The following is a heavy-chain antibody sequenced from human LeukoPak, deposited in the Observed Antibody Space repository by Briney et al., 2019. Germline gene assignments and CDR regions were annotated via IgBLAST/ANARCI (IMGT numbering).Heavy chain of an antibody. CDR3: ARTISIRSDTWGDIKYFDY. D-gene: IGHD3-10*01. CDR2: IYYSGDT. CDR1: GGSISSSSYH. J-gene: IGHJ4*02. V-gene: IGHV4-39*01. Sequence: SETLSLTCSVSGGSISSSSYHWDWIRQSPGKGLEWIGDIYYSGDTHYKPSLKSRLSISVDTSKNQFSLRLSSVTAADTAVYYCARTISIRSDTWGDIKYFDYWGQGTLVTVSS.